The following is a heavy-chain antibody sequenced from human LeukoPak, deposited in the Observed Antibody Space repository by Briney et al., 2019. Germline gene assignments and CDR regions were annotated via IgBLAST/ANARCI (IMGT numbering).Heavy chain of an antibody. V-gene: IGHV3-7*01. CDR1: GFTFRSYW. J-gene: IGHJ4*02. D-gene: IGHD6-19*01. CDR3: ARDRAVAGLFDN. Sequence: GGSLRLSCAVSGFTFRSYWMTWVRQAPGKGLEWVANIKHDGTEKYYVDSVKGRFTISRDNTKNSVFLQMNSLRAEDTAVYYCARDRAVAGLFDNWGQGTLVTVSS. CDR2: IKHDGTEK.